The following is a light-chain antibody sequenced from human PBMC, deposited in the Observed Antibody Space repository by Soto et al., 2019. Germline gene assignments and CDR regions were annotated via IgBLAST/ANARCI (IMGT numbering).Light chain of an antibody. J-gene: IGLJ1*01. CDR3: ISYTSDDVRDV. V-gene: IGLV2-14*01. Sequence: QSVLTQPASVSGSPGESITISCTGSNRDVGIYDFVSWYQHHPGRAPKLIVSEVSHRPSGVSNRFSGSKSGNTASLTISGLQSEDEADYYCISYTSDDVRDVFGTGTKVTVL. CDR1: NRDVGIYDF. CDR2: EVS.